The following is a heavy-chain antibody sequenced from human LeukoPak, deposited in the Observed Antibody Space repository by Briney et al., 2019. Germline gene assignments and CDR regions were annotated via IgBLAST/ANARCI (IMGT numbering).Heavy chain of an antibody. V-gene: IGHV3-21*01. CDR3: ARDDSSVDWFDP. Sequence: NTGGSLRLSCAASGFTFSRYTMNWVRQAPGKGLEWVSSISSSGSYIYYADSVKGRFTISRDDAKNSLYLQVNSLRAEDTAVYYCARDDSSVDWFDPWGQGTLVTVSS. CDR2: ISSSGSYI. D-gene: IGHD3-22*01. J-gene: IGHJ5*02. CDR1: GFTFSRYT.